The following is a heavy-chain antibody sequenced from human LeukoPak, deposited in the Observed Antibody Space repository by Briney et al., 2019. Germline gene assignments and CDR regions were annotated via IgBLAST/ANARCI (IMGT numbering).Heavy chain of an antibody. CDR1: GFTFSDYY. D-gene: IGHD2-21*02. J-gene: IGHJ5*02. CDR3: ARDIVVVTATPYH. Sequence: KAGGSLRLSCAASGFTFSDYYMSWIRQAPGKGLEWVSYISSSGSTIYYADSVKGRFTISRDNAKNSLYLQMNSLRAEDTAVYYCARDIVVVTATPYHWGQGTLVTVSS. V-gene: IGHV3-11*04. CDR2: ISSSGSTI.